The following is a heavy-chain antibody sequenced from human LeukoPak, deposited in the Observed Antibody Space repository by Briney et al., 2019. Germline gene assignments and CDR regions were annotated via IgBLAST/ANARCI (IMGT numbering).Heavy chain of an antibody. CDR1: GGSISSSSYY. J-gene: IGHJ5*02. CDR3: ARGYIAAAYFDP. CDR2: IYYSGST. Sequence: SETLSLTCTVSGGSISSSSYYWGWIRQPPGKGLEWIGSIYYSGSTYYNPSLKSRVTISVDTSKNQFSLKLSSVTAADTAVYYCARGYIAAAYFDPWGQGTLVTVSS. D-gene: IGHD6-13*01. V-gene: IGHV4-39*07.